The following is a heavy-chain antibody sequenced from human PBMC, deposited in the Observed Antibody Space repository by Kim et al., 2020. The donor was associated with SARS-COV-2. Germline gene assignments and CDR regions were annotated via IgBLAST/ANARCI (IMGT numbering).Heavy chain of an antibody. V-gene: IGHV1-2*02. Sequence: ASVKVSCKASGDTLSVYFMHWVRQAPGQGLECMGRIDPADGGTLYAQQFQGRVTMTRDTSISTAYVELRSLNFDDMAVYYCAREVTYSYDQWGQGTLVTV. J-gene: IGHJ4*02. CDR3: AREVTYSYDQ. CDR2: IDPADGGT. CDR1: GDTLSVYF. D-gene: IGHD5-18*01.